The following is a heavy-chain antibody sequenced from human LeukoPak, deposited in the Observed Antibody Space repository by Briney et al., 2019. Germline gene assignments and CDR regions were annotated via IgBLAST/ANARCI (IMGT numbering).Heavy chain of an antibody. Sequence: ASVKVSCKASGYTFSSYAISWVRQAPGQGLEWMGGIIPIFGTANYAQKFQGRVTITADESTSTAYMELSSLRSEDTAVYYCARGRAHYDSSGYYYEEYFDYWGQGTLVTVSS. CDR1: GYTFSSYA. J-gene: IGHJ4*02. D-gene: IGHD3-22*01. CDR2: IIPIFGTA. CDR3: ARGRAHYDSSGYYYEEYFDY. V-gene: IGHV1-69*13.